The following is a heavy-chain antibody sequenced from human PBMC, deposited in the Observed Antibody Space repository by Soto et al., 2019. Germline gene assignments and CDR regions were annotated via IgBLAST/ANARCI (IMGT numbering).Heavy chain of an antibody. Sequence: QVQLQESGPGLVKPSETLSLTCTVSGGSISPYYWSWIRQPPGKGLEWIGFIYYTGSNTYNPSLKSRVTISLDTSKNQFSRKLSSVTAADTAVYYCARRDGSSWYGIDYWGQGTLVTVSS. V-gene: IGHV4-59*08. CDR1: GGSISPYY. D-gene: IGHD6-13*01. J-gene: IGHJ4*02. CDR2: IYYTGSN. CDR3: ARRDGSSWYGIDY.